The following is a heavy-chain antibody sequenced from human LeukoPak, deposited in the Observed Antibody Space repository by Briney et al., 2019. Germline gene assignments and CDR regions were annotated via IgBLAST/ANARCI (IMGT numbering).Heavy chain of an antibody. CDR2: ISSSGSTI. Sequence: PGGSLRLSCAASGFTFSDYYMSWIRQAPRKGLEWVSYISSSGSTIYYADSVKGRFTISRDNAKNSLYLQMNSLRAEDTAVYYCAKDAVLKAYGDYVDYWGQGTLVTVSS. V-gene: IGHV3-11*01. CDR3: AKDAVLKAYGDYVDY. J-gene: IGHJ4*02. D-gene: IGHD4-17*01. CDR1: GFTFSDYY.